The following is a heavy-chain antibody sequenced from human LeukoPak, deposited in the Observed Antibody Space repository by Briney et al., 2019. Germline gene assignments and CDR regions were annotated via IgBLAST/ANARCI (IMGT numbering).Heavy chain of an antibody. CDR3: VKYYCRTPDYCYMFDD. Sequence: ASVKVSCKASGYTFTSYYMHWVRQAPGQGLEWMGIINPSGGSTSYAQKFQGRVTMTRDTSTSTVYMELNSLRVEDTAIYYCVKYYCRTPDYCYMFDDWGQGTLVTVSS. V-gene: IGHV1-46*01. D-gene: IGHD2-15*01. CDR1: GYTFTSYY. J-gene: IGHJ5*02. CDR2: INPSGGST.